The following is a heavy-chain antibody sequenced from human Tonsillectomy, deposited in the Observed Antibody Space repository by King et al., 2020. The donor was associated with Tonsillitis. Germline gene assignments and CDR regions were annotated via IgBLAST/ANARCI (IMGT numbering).Heavy chain of an antibody. D-gene: IGHD5-18*01. CDR3: ATDSPAGYSYGSDY. V-gene: IGHV1-69*09. CDR2: IIPILRIA. Sequence: MQLVQSGAEVKKPGSSVKVSCKASGGTFSSYAISWVRQAPGQGLEWMGRIIPILRIANYAQKFQGRVTITADKSTSTAYMELSSLRSEDTAVYYCATDSPAGYSYGSDYWGQGTLVTVSS. J-gene: IGHJ4*02. CDR1: GGTFSSYA.